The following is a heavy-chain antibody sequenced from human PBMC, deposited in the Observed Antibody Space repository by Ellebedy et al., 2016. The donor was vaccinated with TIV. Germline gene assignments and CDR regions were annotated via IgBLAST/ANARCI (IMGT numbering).Heavy chain of an antibody. CDR1: GFTFSSYA. D-gene: IGHD6-19*01. V-gene: IGHV3-64*01. J-gene: IGHJ3*02. CDR3: ARAQEIAVAGVRTGAFDI. Sequence: GGSLRLXXAASGFTFSSYAMHWVRQAPGKGLEYVSAISSNGGSTYYANSVKGRFTISRDNSKNTLYLQMGSLRAEDMAVYYCARAQEIAVAGVRTGAFDIWGQGTMVTVSS. CDR2: ISSNGGST.